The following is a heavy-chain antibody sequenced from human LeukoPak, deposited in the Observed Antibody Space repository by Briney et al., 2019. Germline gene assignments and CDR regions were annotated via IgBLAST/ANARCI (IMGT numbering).Heavy chain of an antibody. CDR2: ISAYNGNT. CDR1: GYTFTSYG. Sequence: GASVKVSCKASGYTFTSYGISWVRQAPGQGLEWMGWISAYNGNTNYAQKLQGRVTMTTDTSTSTAYMELRSLRSDDTAVYYCARDCYCSGGSFPPCDDAFDIWGQGTMVTVSS. D-gene: IGHD2-15*01. J-gene: IGHJ3*02. CDR3: ARDCYCSGGSFPPCDDAFDI. V-gene: IGHV1-18*01.